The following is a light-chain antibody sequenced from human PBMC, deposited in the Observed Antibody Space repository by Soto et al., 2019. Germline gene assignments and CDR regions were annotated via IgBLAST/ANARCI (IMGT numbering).Light chain of an antibody. CDR2: GNS. CDR3: QSYDSSLSGSYV. CDR1: GSKIGAGYD. J-gene: IGLJ1*01. Sequence: QSVLTQPPSVSGAPGQRVTISCTGGGSKIGAGYDVHWYQQLPGTAPKLLIYGNSNRPSGVPDRFSGSKSGTSASLAITGLQAEDEADYYCQSYDSSLSGSYVFGTGTKLTVL. V-gene: IGLV1-40*01.